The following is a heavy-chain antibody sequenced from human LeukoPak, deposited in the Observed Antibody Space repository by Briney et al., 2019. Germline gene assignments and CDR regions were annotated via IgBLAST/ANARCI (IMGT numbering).Heavy chain of an antibody. Sequence: PGGSLRLPCAASGFTFSSYSMNWVRQAPGKGLEWVSSISSSSSYIYYADSVKGRFTISRDNAKNSLYLQMNSLRAEDTAVYYCARAQSWASSSWYAVWFDPWGQGTLVTVSS. CDR1: GFTFSSYS. CDR2: ISSSSSYI. CDR3: ARAQSWASSSWYAVWFDP. V-gene: IGHV3-21*01. J-gene: IGHJ5*02. D-gene: IGHD6-13*01.